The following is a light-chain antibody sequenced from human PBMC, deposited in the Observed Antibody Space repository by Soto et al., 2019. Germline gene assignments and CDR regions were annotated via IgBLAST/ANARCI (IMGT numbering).Light chain of an antibody. J-gene: IGLJ2*01. V-gene: IGLV2-14*01. Sequence: QSVVTQPAPVSGSPGQSITISCTGTSSDVGGYDYVSWYQQYPGKAPRLIIYEVNNRPSGVSDRFSGSKSGNTASLTISGLRAEDEGDYFCSSFTGTSALILFGGGTKLTVL. CDR3: SSFTGTSALIL. CDR1: SSDVGGYDY. CDR2: EVN.